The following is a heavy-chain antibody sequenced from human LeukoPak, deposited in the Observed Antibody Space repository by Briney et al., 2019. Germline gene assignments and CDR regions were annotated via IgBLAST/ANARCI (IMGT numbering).Heavy chain of an antibody. CDR1: GGTFSSYA. V-gene: IGHV1-69*13. J-gene: IGHJ4*02. Sequence: ASVKVSCKASGGTFSSYAISWVRQAPGQGLEWMGGIIPIIGTANYAQKFQGRVTITADESTSTAYMELSSLRSEDTAVYYCAREASLTMVRGVIINFDYWGQGTLVTVSS. CDR3: AREASLTMVRGVIINFDY. D-gene: IGHD3-10*01. CDR2: IIPIIGTA.